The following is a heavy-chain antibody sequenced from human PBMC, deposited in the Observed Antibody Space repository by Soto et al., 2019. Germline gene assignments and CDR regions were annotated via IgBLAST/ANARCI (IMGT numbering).Heavy chain of an antibody. CDR2: ISAYNGNT. CDR3: ARYPYYYDSSGSDFDY. Sequence: ASVKVSCKASGYTFTSYGISWVRQAPGQGLEWMGWISAYNGNTNYAQKLQGRVTMTTDTSTSTAYMELRSLRSDDTAVYCCARYPYYYDSSGSDFDYWGQGTLVTVSS. D-gene: IGHD3-22*01. V-gene: IGHV1-18*01. CDR1: GYTFTSYG. J-gene: IGHJ4*02.